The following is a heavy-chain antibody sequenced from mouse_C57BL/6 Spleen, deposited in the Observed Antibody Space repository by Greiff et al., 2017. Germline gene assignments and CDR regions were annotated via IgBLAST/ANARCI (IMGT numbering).Heavy chain of an antibody. CDR2: FYPGSGSI. V-gene: IGHV1-62-2*01. D-gene: IGHD3-2*02. Sequence: QVQLKESGAELVKPGASVKLSCKASGYTFTEYTIHWVKQRSGQGLEWIGWFYPGSGSIKYNEKFKDKATLTADKSSSTVYMELSRLTSEDSAVYFCARHEDSSGYDYYAMDYWGQGTSVTVSS. CDR3: ARHEDSSGYDYYAMDY. CDR1: GYTFTEYT. J-gene: IGHJ4*01.